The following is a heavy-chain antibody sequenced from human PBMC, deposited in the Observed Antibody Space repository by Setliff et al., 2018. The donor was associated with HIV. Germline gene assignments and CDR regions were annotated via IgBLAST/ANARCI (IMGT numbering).Heavy chain of an antibody. J-gene: IGHJ3*02. CDR3: ARDPILVAKGAFDI. V-gene: IGHV4-59*11. CDR1: GGSISSHY. D-gene: IGHD3-22*01. CDR2: IYYSGST. Sequence: SETLSLTCTVSGGSISSHYWSLIRQPPGKGLEWIGSIYYSGSTNYNPYLKSRVTISVDTSKNKFSLKLSSVTAADTAVYYCARDPILVAKGAFDIWGQGTMVTVSS.